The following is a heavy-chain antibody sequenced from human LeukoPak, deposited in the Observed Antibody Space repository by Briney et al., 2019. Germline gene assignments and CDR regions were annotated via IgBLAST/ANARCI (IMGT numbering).Heavy chain of an antibody. CDR3: TTDYDFWSGYFFDY. Sequence: PGGSLRLSCATSGFTFSNYGMNWVRQAPGKGLEWVSHIFGSGGAIYYADSVKGRFTISRDNAKNSLYLQMNSLKTEDTAVYYCTTDYDFWSGYFFDYWGQGTLVTVSS. CDR1: GFTFSNYG. D-gene: IGHD3-3*01. V-gene: IGHV3-48*03. J-gene: IGHJ4*02. CDR2: IFGSGGAI.